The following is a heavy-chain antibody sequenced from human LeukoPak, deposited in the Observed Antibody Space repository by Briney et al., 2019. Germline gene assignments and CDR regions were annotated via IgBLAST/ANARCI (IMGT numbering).Heavy chain of an antibody. Sequence: ASVKVSCAASGYTFTGYYMHWVRRAPGQGLEWMGWINPNSGGTNYAQKFQGRVTMTRDTSISTAYMELSRLRSDDTAVYYCARDLRSSGWSTDAFDIWGQGTMVTVSS. CDR2: INPNSGGT. J-gene: IGHJ3*02. CDR1: GYTFTGYY. V-gene: IGHV1-2*02. CDR3: ARDLRSSGWSTDAFDI. D-gene: IGHD6-19*01.